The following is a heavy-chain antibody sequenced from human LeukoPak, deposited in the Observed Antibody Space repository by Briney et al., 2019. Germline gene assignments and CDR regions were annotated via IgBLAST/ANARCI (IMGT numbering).Heavy chain of an antibody. D-gene: IGHD2-2*01. CDR2: IYYSGST. Sequence: SETLSLTCTVSGGSISSGGYYWSWIRQPPGKGLEWIGYIYYSGSTNYNPSLKSRVTISVDTSKNQFSLKLSSVTAADTAVYYCARVPAAPRLYMDVWGQGTTVIVSS. V-gene: IGHV4-61*08. J-gene: IGHJ6*02. CDR1: GGSISSGGYY. CDR3: ARVPAAPRLYMDV.